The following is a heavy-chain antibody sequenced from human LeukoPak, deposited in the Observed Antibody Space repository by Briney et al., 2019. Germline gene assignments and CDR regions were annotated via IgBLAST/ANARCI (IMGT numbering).Heavy chain of an antibody. J-gene: IGHJ4*02. CDR3: VRLRRNSDRSGYYYYYDY. CDR2: ISSDTSVI. CDR1: GFTFSNHN. V-gene: IGHV3-48*01. Sequence: GGSLRLSCAASGFTFSNHNMNWVRQPPGKGLEWISYISSDTSVIYYADSVKGRFTISRDNAKNSLFLQMNSLRAEDTAVYFCVRLRRNSDRSGYYYYYDYWGQGTLVTVSS. D-gene: IGHD3-22*01.